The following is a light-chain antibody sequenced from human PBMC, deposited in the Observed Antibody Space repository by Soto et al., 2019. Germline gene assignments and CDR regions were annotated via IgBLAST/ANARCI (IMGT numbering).Light chain of an antibody. V-gene: IGKV1-9*01. J-gene: IGKJ4*01. CDR1: QGISDY. CDR2: GAS. Sequence: DLQLTQSLSFLSASVGDRVTISCRASQGISDYLAWYQQKSGKAPKLLIYGASTLQSGVPSRFSGSASGTEFTLTISSLQPEDFATYFCQQFNAYPLTFGGGTKLEIK. CDR3: QQFNAYPLT.